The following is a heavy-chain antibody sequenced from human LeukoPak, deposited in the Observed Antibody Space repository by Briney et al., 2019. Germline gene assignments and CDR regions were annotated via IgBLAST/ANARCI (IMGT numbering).Heavy chain of an antibody. Sequence: SETLSLTCTVSGGSISSYYWSWIRQPAGKGLEWIGRIYTSGGTNYNPSLKSRVTMSVDTSKNQFSLKLSSVTAADTAVYYCAGDSRDYYYYGMDVWGQGTTVTVSS. J-gene: IGHJ6*02. CDR2: IYTSGGT. CDR1: GGSISSYY. CDR3: AGDSRDYYYYGMDV. V-gene: IGHV4-4*07.